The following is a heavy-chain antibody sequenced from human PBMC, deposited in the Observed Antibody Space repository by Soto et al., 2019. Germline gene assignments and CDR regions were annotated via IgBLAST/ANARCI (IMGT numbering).Heavy chain of an antibody. CDR3: ARGNYYASGAFDI. J-gene: IGHJ3*02. V-gene: IGHV3-33*01. CDR2: IWYDGSNK. D-gene: IGHD3-10*01. Sequence: LRLSCAASGFTFSSYGMHWVRQAPGKGLEWVAVIWYDGSNKYYADSVKGRFTISRDNSKNTLYLQMNSLRAEDTAVYYCARGNYYASGAFDIWGQGTMVT. CDR1: GFTFSSYG.